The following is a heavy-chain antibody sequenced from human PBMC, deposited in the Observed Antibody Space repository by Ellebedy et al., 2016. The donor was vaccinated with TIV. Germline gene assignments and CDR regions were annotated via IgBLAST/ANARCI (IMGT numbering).Heavy chain of an antibody. CDR2: INPNNGGT. CDR1: GYIFTDYY. V-gene: IGHV1-2*02. Sequence: AASVKVSCKVSGYIFTDYYIHWFRQAPGQEFEWMGWINPNNGGTNYAQKFQDRVTMTRETTISTVYMDLSRLTSEDTAVYYCVRDLTNPLKGDYWGQGTLVTVSS. J-gene: IGHJ4*02. D-gene: IGHD2-8*01. CDR3: VRDLTNPLKGDY.